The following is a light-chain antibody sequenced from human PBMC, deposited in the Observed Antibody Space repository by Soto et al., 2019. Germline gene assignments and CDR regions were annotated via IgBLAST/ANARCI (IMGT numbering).Light chain of an antibody. CDR1: SSDVGNYNL. V-gene: IGLV2-23*02. CDR3: CSYAGSNTDVV. Sequence: QSVLTQPASVSGSPGQSITISCTGTSSDVGNYNLVSWYQHHPGTAPKLMISEVSNRPSGVSNRFSGSKSGNTASLTISGLQAEDEADYYCCSYAGSNTDVVFGGGTKLTVL. J-gene: IGLJ2*01. CDR2: EVS.